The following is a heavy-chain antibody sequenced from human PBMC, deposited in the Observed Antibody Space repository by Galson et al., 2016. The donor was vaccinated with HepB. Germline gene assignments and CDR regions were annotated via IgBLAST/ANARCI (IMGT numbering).Heavy chain of an antibody. CDR3: ARGHTPTSTYSYGWDSFDY. V-gene: IGHV1-18*01. D-gene: IGHD5-18*01. CDR2: INCYNGNR. Sequence: SVKVSCKASGYTFSSYGITWVRQAPGQGLEWMGWINCYNGNRNFAQNLQGRITMTTDTSTKTAYMELRSLRSDDTAVYYCARGHTPTSTYSYGWDSFDYWGQGTLVTV. CDR1: GYTFSSYG. J-gene: IGHJ4*02.